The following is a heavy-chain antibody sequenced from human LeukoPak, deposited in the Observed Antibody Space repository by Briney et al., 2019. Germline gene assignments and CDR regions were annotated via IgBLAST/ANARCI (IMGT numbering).Heavy chain of an antibody. CDR1: GGTFSCYA. V-gene: IGHV1-69*13. D-gene: IGHD2-2*02. CDR2: IIPLFGTS. CDR3: ARVRGCSSTSCYTHDAFDI. Sequence: SVKVSCKASGGTFSCYAISWVRQAHGQGLGWMGGIIPLFGTSNYAQKFQGRVTITADESTSTAYMELSSLRSEDTAVYYCARVRGCSSTSCYTHDAFDIWGQGTMVTVSS. J-gene: IGHJ3*02.